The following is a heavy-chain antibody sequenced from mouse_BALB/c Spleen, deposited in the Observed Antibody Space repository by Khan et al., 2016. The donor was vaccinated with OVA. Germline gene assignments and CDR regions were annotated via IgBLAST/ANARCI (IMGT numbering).Heavy chain of an antibody. CDR2: ISGDSSTI. J-gene: IGHJ2*01. CDR1: GFTFSSYG. CDR3: ATSYYYGYYFDY. Sequence: EVKLLESGGGLVQPGGSRKLSCAASGFTFSSYGMHWVRQAPEKGLEWVAYISGDSSTIYYADTVEGRFTISRDNPKNTLFLQMTSLRSEDTAMYYCATSYYYGYYFDYWGQGTTLTVSS. V-gene: IGHV5-17*02. D-gene: IGHD1-1*01.